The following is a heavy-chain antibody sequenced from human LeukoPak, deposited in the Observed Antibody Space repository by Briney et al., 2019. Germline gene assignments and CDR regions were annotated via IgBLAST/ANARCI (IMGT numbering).Heavy chain of an antibody. CDR2: ISYDGSNK. V-gene: IGHV3-30*04. CDR3: ARDLAAAVPNY. Sequence: GRSLRLSCAASGFTFSSYAMHWVRQAPGKGLEWVAVISYDGSNKYYADSVKGRFTISRDNSKNTLYLQMNSLRAEDTAMYYCARDLAAAVPNYWGQGTLVTVSS. CDR1: GFTFSSYA. J-gene: IGHJ4*02. D-gene: IGHD6-13*01.